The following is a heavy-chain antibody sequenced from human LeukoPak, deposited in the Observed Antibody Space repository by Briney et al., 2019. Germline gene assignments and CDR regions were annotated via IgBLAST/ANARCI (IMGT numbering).Heavy chain of an antibody. V-gene: IGHV3-23*01. CDR2: ISDRTGSST. J-gene: IGHJ5*02. CDR1: GFTFSTNA. Sequence: TGGSLRLSCTASGFTFSTNAMSWVRQAPGKGLEWVSSISDRTGSSTYYADSVKGRFTISRDNSKNTLYLQMNSLRAEDTAVYYCAKDGPYYYGSGSFNWFDPWGQGTLVTVSS. CDR3: AKDGPYYYGSGSFNWFDP. D-gene: IGHD3-10*01.